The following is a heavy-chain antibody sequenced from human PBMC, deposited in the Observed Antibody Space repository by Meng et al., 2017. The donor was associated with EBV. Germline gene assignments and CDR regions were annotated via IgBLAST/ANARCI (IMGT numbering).Heavy chain of an antibody. Sequence: VQRVGCGGGLLRLGGSLRLACTASGFTFRNYGMTWVRQAPGKGLEWVSSINTSGGNTHYADSVEGRFTISRDNSKNTLYLQMNSLRAEDTAVYYCANQLWDGSEWGQGTLVTVSS. J-gene: IGHJ4*02. CDR1: GFTFRNYG. V-gene: IGHV3-23*04. D-gene: IGHD3-16*01. CDR2: INTSGGNT. CDR3: ANQLWDGSE.